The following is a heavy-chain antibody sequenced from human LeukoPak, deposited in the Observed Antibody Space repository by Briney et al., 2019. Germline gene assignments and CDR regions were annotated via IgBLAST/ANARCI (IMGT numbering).Heavy chain of an antibody. CDR2: IQYDGSNK. Sequence: GGSLRLSCAASGFTFSYYGMHWVRQAPGKGLEWVAFIQYDGSNKYYADSVKGRFTISRDNSKNTLYLQMNSLRAEDTAVYYCAKDGNFGSGSYYRGDSWGQGTLVAVSS. J-gene: IGHJ4*02. D-gene: IGHD3-10*01. CDR3: AKDGNFGSGSYYRGDS. CDR1: GFTFSYYG. V-gene: IGHV3-30*02.